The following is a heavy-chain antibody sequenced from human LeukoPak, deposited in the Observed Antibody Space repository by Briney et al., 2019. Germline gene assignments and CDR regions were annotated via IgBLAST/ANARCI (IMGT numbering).Heavy chain of an antibody. Sequence: SETLSLTCTVSGGSISSYYWSWIRQPPGKGLEWIGYSYDSGSTNYNPSLKSRVTISVDTSKNQFSLKLSSVTAADTAVCYCARGPRKTYYYDSSGFTGAFDIWGQGTMVTVSS. J-gene: IGHJ3*02. V-gene: IGHV4-59*01. D-gene: IGHD3-22*01. CDR3: ARGPRKTYYYDSSGFTGAFDI. CDR1: GGSISSYY. CDR2: SYDSGST.